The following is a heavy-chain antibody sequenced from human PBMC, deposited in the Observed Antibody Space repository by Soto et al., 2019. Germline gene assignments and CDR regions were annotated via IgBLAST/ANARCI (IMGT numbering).Heavy chain of an antibody. Sequence: QITLKESAPTLVKPTQTLTLTCTYSGFSLRTTGVGVGWIRQPPGKALEWLGIFYWDDDKRYSPSLKNRRTLTNDSTKSQLVLTLTNMDPVDTATYYCAHSWGLPFDYLGQGTLVIVST. CDR2: FYWDDDK. D-gene: IGHD3-16*01. CDR3: AHSWGLPFDY. J-gene: IGHJ4*02. CDR1: GFSLRTTGVG. V-gene: IGHV2-5*02.